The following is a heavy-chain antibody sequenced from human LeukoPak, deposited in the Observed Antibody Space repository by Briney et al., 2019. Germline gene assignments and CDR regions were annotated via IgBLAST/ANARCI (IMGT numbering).Heavy chain of an antibody. V-gene: IGHV4-4*07. D-gene: IGHD2-2*01. CDR2: IYTSGST. CDR3: ARAVVVPAFWFDP. CDR1: GGSISSYY. Sequence: SETLSLTCTGSGGSISSYYWSWIRQPAGKGLEGIGRIYTSGSTNYNPSLKSRVTISLDKSKNQFSLKLSSVTAAGTAVYYFARAVVVPAFWFDPWGQGTLVTVSS. J-gene: IGHJ5*02.